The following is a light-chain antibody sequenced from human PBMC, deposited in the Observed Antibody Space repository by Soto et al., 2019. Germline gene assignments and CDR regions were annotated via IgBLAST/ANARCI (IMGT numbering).Light chain of an antibody. Sequence: QLVLTQSPSASASLGASVKLTCTLSSGHSSYAIAWHQQQPEKGPRYLMKFNSDGSHSKGDGIPDRFSGSSSGAERYLTISSLQSEDEADYYCQTWGTGNLVFGGGTKLTVL. V-gene: IGLV4-69*01. CDR1: SGHSSYA. J-gene: IGLJ2*01. CDR3: QTWGTGNLV. CDR2: FNSDGSH.